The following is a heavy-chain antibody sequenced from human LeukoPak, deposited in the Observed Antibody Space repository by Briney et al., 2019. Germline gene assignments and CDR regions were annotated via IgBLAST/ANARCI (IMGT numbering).Heavy chain of an antibody. Sequence: GESLKISCKGSGYSFTNYWIGWVRQMPGKGLEWMGIIYPGDSDTRYSPSFQGQVTISADKSISTAYLQWSGLKASDTAIYYCARLTYGSGRNTYDYWGQGTLVTVSS. CDR1: GYSFTNYW. CDR2: IYPGDSDT. V-gene: IGHV5-51*01. CDR3: ARLTYGSGRNTYDY. J-gene: IGHJ4*02. D-gene: IGHD3-10*01.